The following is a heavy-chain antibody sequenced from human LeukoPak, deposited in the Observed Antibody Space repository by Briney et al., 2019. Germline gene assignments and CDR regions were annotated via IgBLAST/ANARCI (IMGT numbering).Heavy chain of an antibody. V-gene: IGHV4-34*01. CDR2: INHSGST. CDR1: GGSFSGYY. J-gene: IGHJ4*02. CDR3: ARTGYGGNLLDY. D-gene: IGHD4-23*01. Sequence: SETLSLTCAVYGGSFSGYYWSWIRQPPGKGLEWIGEINHSGSTNYNPSLKSRVTISVDTSKNQFSLKLSSVTAADTAVYYCARTGYGGNLLDYWGQGTLVTVSS.